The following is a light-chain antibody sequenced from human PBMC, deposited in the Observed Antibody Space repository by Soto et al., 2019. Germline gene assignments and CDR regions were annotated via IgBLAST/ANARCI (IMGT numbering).Light chain of an antibody. V-gene: IGKV1-39*01. CDR3: QQSHSAPWT. CDR2: AAS. Sequence: DIQMTQSPSSLSASVGDRVTITCRASQTISSFLNWYQQKPGKAPKLLIYAASSLQSGVPSRFSGSGSGTDFTLTISGXQPEDFATYSCQQSHSAPWTFGQGTKVDIK. CDR1: QTISSF. J-gene: IGKJ1*01.